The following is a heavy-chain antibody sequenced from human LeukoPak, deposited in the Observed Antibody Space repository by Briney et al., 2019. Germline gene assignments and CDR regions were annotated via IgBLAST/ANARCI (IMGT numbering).Heavy chain of an antibody. CDR3: ASNPDYGDYVGY. V-gene: IGHV4-39*07. J-gene: IGHJ4*02. CDR2: IYYSGST. Sequence: SETLSLTCTVSGGSISSSSYYWGWIRQPPGKGLEWIGSIYYSGSTYYNPSLKSRVTISVDTSKNQFSLKLSSVTAADTAVYYCASNPDYGDYVGYWGQGTLVTVSS. CDR1: GGSISSSSYY. D-gene: IGHD4-17*01.